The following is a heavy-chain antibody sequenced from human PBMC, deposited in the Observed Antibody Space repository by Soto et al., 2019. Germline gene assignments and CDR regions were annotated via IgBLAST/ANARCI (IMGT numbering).Heavy chain of an antibody. J-gene: IGHJ6*02. CDR3: ARMASFYCSGGSCYPTYGMDV. Sequence: QVQLVESGGGVVQPGRSLRLSCAASGFTFSSSAMHLVRQAPGKGLEWVAVISSEGRNKYDADSVKGRFTISRDNTKNTRSLQMNSLGSEDTTVYYCARMASFYCSGGSCYPTYGMDVWGQGTTVTVAS. CDR1: GFTFSSSA. D-gene: IGHD2-15*01. V-gene: IGHV3-30*04. CDR2: ISSEGRNK.